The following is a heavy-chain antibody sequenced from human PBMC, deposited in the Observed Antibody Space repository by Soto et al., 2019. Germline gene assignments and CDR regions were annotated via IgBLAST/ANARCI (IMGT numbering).Heavy chain of an antibody. D-gene: IGHD2-15*01. CDR3: ARCGGGSCYSHY. Sequence: QVQLVESGGGVVQPGRSLRLSCAASGFTFSSYAMHWVRQAPGKGLEWVAVISYDGSNKNYADSVKGRFTISRDNSKNALYLHMNSLSAEDTAVYYCARCGGGSCYSHYWGQGTLVTVFS. J-gene: IGHJ4*02. CDR1: GFTFSSYA. V-gene: IGHV3-30-3*01. CDR2: ISYDGSNK.